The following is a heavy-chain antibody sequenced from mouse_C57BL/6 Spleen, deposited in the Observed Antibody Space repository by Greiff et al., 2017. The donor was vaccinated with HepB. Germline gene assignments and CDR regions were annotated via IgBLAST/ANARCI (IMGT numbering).Heavy chain of an antibody. CDR3: ARGGDDYDWYFDV. CDR1: GYTFTSYW. D-gene: IGHD2-4*01. Sequence: QVQLQQPGAELVKPGASVKLSCKASGYTFTSYWMQWVKQRPGQGLEWIGEIDPSDSYTNYNQKFKGKATLTVDTSSSTAYMQLSSLTSEDSAVYYCARGGDDYDWYFDVWGTGATVTVSS. CDR2: IDPSDSYT. V-gene: IGHV1-50*01. J-gene: IGHJ1*03.